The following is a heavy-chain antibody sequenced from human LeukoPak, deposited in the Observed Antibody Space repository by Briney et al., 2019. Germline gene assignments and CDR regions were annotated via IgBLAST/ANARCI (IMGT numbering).Heavy chain of an antibody. J-gene: IGHJ4*02. Sequence: GGSLRLSCAASGFTFSSYWMHWVRQAPGKGLEWVAVISYDGSNKYYADSVKGRFTISRDNSKNTLYLQMNSLRAEDTAVYYCARDVMGGERELSPTGPGYWGQGTLVTVSS. CDR3: ARDVMGGERELSPTGPGY. V-gene: IGHV3-30-3*01. D-gene: IGHD1-26*01. CDR1: GFTFSSYW. CDR2: ISYDGSNK.